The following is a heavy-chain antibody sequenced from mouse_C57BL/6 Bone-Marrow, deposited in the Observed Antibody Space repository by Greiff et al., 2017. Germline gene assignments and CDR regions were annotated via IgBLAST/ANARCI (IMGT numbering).Heavy chain of an antibody. CDR3: AREDGNFHGDFDV. J-gene: IGHJ1*03. CDR2: ISDGGSYT. CDR1: GFTFSSYA. V-gene: IGHV5-4*01. Sequence: EVQRVESGGGLVKPGGSLKLSCAASGFTFSSYAMSWVRQTPEKRLEWVATISDGGSYTYYPDNVKGRFTISRDNAKNNLYLQMSHLKSEDTAMYYCAREDGNFHGDFDVWGTGTTVTVSS. D-gene: IGHD2-1*01.